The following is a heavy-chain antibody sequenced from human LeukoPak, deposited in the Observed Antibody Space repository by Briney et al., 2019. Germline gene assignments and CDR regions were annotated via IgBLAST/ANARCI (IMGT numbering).Heavy chain of an antibody. V-gene: IGHV3-7*01. J-gene: IGHJ4*02. CDR3: ARPRMITFGGDFDY. D-gene: IGHD3-16*01. Sequence: GGSLRLSCAASGFTFSSYWMSWVRQAPGKGLEWVANIKQDGSEKYYVDSVKGRFTISRDNAKNSLYLQMNSLRAEDTAVYYCARPRMITFGGDFDYWGQGTLVTVSS. CDR2: IKQDGSEK. CDR1: GFTFSSYW.